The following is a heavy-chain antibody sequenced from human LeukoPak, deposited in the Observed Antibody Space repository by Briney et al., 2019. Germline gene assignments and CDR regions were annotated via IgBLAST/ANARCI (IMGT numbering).Heavy chain of an antibody. J-gene: IGHJ4*02. Sequence: SETLSLTCAVYGGSFSGYYWSWIRQPPGKGLEWIGEINHSGSTNYNPSLKSRVTISVDTSKNQFSLKLSSVTAADTAVYYCARRVINFWSGYYLGYWGQGTLVTVSS. V-gene: IGHV4-34*01. CDR3: ARRVINFWSGYYLGY. CDR2: INHSGST. D-gene: IGHD3-3*01. CDR1: GGSFSGYY.